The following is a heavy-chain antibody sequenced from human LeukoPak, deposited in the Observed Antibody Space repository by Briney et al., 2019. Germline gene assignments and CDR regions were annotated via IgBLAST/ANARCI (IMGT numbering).Heavy chain of an antibody. D-gene: IGHD3-22*01. J-gene: IGHJ4*02. CDR2: ITGRSTTT. V-gene: IGHV3-23*01. CDR3: AKCRYDSSGYYGLDY. Sequence: GGSLRLSCVASGFIFSNYAMTWVRQATGKGLGWVLGITGRSTTTYHADSVKGRFTISRVNSKNTLYLQMHSLRVEDTAVYYCAKCRYDSSGYYGLDYWGQGTLVTVSS. CDR1: GFIFSNYA.